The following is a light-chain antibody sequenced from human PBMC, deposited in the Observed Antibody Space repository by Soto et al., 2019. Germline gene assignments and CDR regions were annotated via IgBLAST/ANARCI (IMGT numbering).Light chain of an antibody. CDR1: QSIANND. Sequence: EIMLTQSPGTLSLSPGERATLSCRASQSIANNDLAWYQQKPGQTPRLLIYGASSRATGISDRFSGSGSGTDFTLTISRLEPEDCAVYYCQQYGSSPALTFGGGTKVEIK. CDR3: QQYGSSPALT. CDR2: GAS. J-gene: IGKJ4*01. V-gene: IGKV3-20*01.